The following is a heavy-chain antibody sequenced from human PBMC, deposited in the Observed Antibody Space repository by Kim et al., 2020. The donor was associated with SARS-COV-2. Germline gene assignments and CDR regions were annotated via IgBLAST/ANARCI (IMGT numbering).Heavy chain of an antibody. Sequence: GGSLRLSCAASGFTFSSYSMNWVRQAPGKGLEWVSSISSSSSYIYYADSVKGRFTISRDNAKNSLYLQMNSLRAEDTAVYYCARDRQREGNWNYPWDYYYGMDVWGQGTTVTVSS. CDR2: ISSSSSYI. CDR1: GFTFSSYS. J-gene: IGHJ6*02. CDR3: ARDRQREGNWNYPWDYYYGMDV. V-gene: IGHV3-21*01. D-gene: IGHD1-7*01.